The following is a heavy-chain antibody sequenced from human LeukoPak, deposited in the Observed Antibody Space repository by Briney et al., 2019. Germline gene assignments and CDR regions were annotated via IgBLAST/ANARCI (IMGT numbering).Heavy chain of an antibody. Sequence: AGGSLRLSCAASGFTFSSYGMHWVRQAPGKGLEWVSSISSRSSYIFYADSVKGRFTISRDNAKKSLYLQMNSLRAEDTAVYYCASGVNYFDYWGQGTLVTVSS. V-gene: IGHV3-21*01. CDR2: ISSRSSYI. D-gene: IGHD3-3*01. J-gene: IGHJ4*02. CDR1: GFTFSSYG. CDR3: ASGVNYFDY.